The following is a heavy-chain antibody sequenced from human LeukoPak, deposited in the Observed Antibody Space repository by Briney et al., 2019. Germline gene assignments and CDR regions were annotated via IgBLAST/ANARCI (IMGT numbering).Heavy chain of an antibody. CDR2: ISIFNGNT. CDR3: AREEQQRGFDY. CDR1: GYTFTSYG. Sequence: ASVKVSCKASGYTFTSYGISWVRQAPGQGLELMGWISIFNGNTNYAQKLQGRVTMTTDTSTSTAYMESRSLRSDDTAVYYCAREEQQRGFDYWGQGTLVTGSS. V-gene: IGHV1-18*01. J-gene: IGHJ4*02. D-gene: IGHD6-13*01.